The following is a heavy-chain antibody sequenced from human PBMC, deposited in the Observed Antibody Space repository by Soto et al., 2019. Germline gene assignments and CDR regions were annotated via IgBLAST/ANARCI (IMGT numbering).Heavy chain of an antibody. D-gene: IGHD5-12*01. J-gene: IGHJ6*02. V-gene: IGHV3-23*01. Sequence: GGSLRLSCAASGFTFSRYAMSWVRRAPGKGLEWVSGISGSGNSTYYADPVKGRFTFSRDNSRNTLYLQMNSLRAEDTARYYCAKDRDIAYHLEGGFYYSGMDVWGQGTTVTVSS. CDR1: GFTFSRYA. CDR3: AKDRDIAYHLEGGFYYSGMDV. CDR2: ISGSGNST.